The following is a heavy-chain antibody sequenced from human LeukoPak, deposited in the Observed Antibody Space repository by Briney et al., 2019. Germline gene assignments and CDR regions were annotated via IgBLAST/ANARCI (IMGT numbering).Heavy chain of an antibody. D-gene: IGHD6-19*01. CDR1: GYTFTSYD. J-gene: IGHJ4*02. CDR2: MNPNSGNT. Sequence: GASVKVSCKASGYTFTSYDINWVRQATGQGLEWMGWMNPNSGNTGYAQKFQGRVTMTRNTSTSTAYMELSSLRSEDTAVYYCARGVSGRRIKTRYYFDYWGQGTLVTVSS. CDR3: ARGVSGRRIKTRYYFDY. V-gene: IGHV1-8*01.